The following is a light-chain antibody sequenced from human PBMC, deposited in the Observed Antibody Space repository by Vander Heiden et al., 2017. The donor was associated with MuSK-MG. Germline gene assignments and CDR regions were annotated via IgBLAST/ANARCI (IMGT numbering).Light chain of an antibody. CDR2: DVT. CDR1: SSDVAFYSY. CDR3: CSYAGSRV. Sequence: SALTQPRSVSGSPGQSVTISCTGTSSDVAFYSYVSWYQQYPGTAPKLIIYDVTKRPSGVPDRFSGSRSDYTASLTISGLQAEDEADYHCCSYAGSRVFGGGTRLTVL. V-gene: IGLV2-11*01. J-gene: IGLJ3*02.